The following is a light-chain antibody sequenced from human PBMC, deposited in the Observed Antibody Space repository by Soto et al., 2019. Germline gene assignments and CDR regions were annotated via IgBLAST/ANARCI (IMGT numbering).Light chain of an antibody. J-gene: IGLJ1*01. V-gene: IGLV2-14*01. CDR3: SSYTTSSTVV. CDR1: SSDVGRYDF. CDR2: DVS. Sequence: SALAQPASVSGSPGQSITISCTGTSSDVGRYDFVSWFQQHPGKAPKLMIYDVSIRPSGVSDHFSGSKSGNTASLTISGLQAEDEADYYCSSYTTSSTVVFGTGTKVTVL.